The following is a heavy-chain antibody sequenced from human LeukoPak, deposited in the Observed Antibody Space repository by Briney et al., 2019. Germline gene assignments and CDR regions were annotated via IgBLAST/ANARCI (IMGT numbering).Heavy chain of an antibody. V-gene: IGHV3-48*03. Sequence: PGGSLRLSCAASGFTFSSYEMNWVRQAPGKGLEWVSYISSSGSTIYYADSVKGRFTISRDNAKNSLYLQMNSLRAEDTAVYYCARDPGNIVVVPAAMPPTGDYWGQGTLVTVSS. CDR1: GFTFSSYE. CDR3: ARDPGNIVVVPAAMPPTGDY. CDR2: ISSSGSTI. D-gene: IGHD2-2*01. J-gene: IGHJ4*02.